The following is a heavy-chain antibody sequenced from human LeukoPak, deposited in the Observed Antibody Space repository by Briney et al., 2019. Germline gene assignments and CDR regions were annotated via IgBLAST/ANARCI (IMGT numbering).Heavy chain of an antibody. CDR1: GFPFGTYS. Sequence: NPGGSLRLSCAASGFPFGTYSMTWVRQAPGKGLEWVSSISSSSRYIYYADSVKGRFTISRDNAKNSLYLQMNSLRAEDTAVYYCARDYDSSGYYVFDYWGQGTLVTVSS. V-gene: IGHV3-21*01. J-gene: IGHJ4*02. CDR2: ISSSSRYI. CDR3: ARDYDSSGYYVFDY. D-gene: IGHD3-22*01.